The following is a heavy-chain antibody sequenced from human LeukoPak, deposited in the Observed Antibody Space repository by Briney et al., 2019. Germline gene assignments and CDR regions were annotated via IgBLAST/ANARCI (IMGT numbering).Heavy chain of an antibody. CDR1: GYTFTSYY. CDR3: ARRGCSSTSCFHY. J-gene: IGHJ4*02. D-gene: IGHD2-2*01. CDR2: INPNSGGT. V-gene: IGHV1-2*02. Sequence: GASVKVSCKASGYTFTSYYMHWVRQAPGQGLEWMGWINPNSGGTNYAQKFQGRVTMTRDTSISTAYMELGRLRSDDTAVYYCARRGCSSTSCFHYWGQGTLVTVSS.